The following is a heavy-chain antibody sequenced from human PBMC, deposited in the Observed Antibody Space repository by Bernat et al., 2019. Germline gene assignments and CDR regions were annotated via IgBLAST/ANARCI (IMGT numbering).Heavy chain of an antibody. J-gene: IGHJ4*02. D-gene: IGHD4-17*01. CDR3: VKDRRYGDYAFSY. V-gene: IGHV3-64D*06. CDR1: GFTFSSYA. Sequence: EVQLVESGGGLVQPGGSLRLSCSASGFTFSSYAMHWVRQAPVKGLEYVSAISSNGGITYYADSVKGRFTSSRDNSKNTLYLQVSSLRAEDTAVYYCVKDRRYGDYAFSYWGQGTLVTVSS. CDR2: ISSNGGIT.